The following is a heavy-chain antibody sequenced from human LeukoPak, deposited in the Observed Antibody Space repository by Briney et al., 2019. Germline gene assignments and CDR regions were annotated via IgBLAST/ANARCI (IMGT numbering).Heavy chain of an antibody. CDR3: ARGHVLLWFGELFMDV. D-gene: IGHD3-10*01. Sequence: TSETLSLTCTVPGGSISSSSYYWGWIRQPPGKGLEWIVSIYYSGSTNYNPSLKSRVTISVDTSKNQFSLKLSSVTAADTAVYYCARGHVLLWFGELFMDVWGQGTTVTVSS. J-gene: IGHJ6*02. CDR1: GGSISSSSYY. CDR2: IYYSGST. V-gene: IGHV4-39*07.